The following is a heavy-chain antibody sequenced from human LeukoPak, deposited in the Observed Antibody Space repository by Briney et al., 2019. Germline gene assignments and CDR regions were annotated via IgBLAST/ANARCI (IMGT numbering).Heavy chain of an antibody. V-gene: IGHV3-48*03. CDR2: ISSSGGTI. Sequence: PGGSLRLSCAASGFTFSSYAMSWVRQAPGKGLEWVSFISSSGGTIYYADSVKGRFTISRDNAENSLYLQMNSLRAEDTAVYYCARAAYYYDSSAYPYWYFDLWGRGTLVTVSS. J-gene: IGHJ2*01. CDR3: ARAAYYYDSSAYPYWYFDL. CDR1: GFTFSSYA. D-gene: IGHD3-22*01.